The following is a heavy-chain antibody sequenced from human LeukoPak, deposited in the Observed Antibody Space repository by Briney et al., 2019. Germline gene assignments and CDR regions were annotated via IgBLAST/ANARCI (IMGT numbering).Heavy chain of an antibody. CDR1: GYTFTSYY. V-gene: IGHV1-46*01. CDR2: INPSGGST. D-gene: IGHD3-9*01. Sequence: ASVTVSCKASGYTFTSYYMHWVRQAPGQGLEGMGIINPSGGSTSYAQKFQGRVTMTRDTSTSTVYMELSSLRSEDTAVYYCARDLGPYYDILTGLDYWGQGTLVTVSS. CDR3: ARDLGPYYDILTGLDY. J-gene: IGHJ4*02.